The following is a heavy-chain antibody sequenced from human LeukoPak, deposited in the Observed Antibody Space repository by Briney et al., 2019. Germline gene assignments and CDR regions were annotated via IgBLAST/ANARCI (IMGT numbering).Heavy chain of an antibody. Sequence: GGSLRLSCAASGLTFSSYAMSWVRQAPGKGLEWVSGISGSDTGTYYADSVKGRFTISRDNSRNTLYLQMNSLRAEDTAVYYCAKSRARRESSSGSIDYWGQGILVTVSS. CDR3: AKSRARRESSSGSIDY. CDR1: GLTFSSYA. D-gene: IGHD3-22*01. V-gene: IGHV3-23*01. J-gene: IGHJ4*02. CDR2: ISGSDTGT.